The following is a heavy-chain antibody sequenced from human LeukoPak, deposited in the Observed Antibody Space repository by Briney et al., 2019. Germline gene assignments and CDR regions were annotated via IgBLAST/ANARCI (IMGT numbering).Heavy chain of an antibody. CDR3: AREIEGEWLQPTSTGRWNWFDP. J-gene: IGHJ5*02. CDR1: GYSISSGYY. Sequence: SETLSLTCTVSGYSISSGYYWGWIRQPPGKGLEWIGSGSTYYNPSLKSRVTISVDRSKNQFSLKLSSVTAADTAVYYCAREIEGEWLQPTSTGRWNWFDPWGQGTLVTVSS. CDR2: SGST. V-gene: IGHV4-38-2*02. D-gene: IGHD5-24*01.